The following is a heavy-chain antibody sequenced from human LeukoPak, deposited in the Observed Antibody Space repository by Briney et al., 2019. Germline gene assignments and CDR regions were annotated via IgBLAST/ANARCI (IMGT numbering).Heavy chain of an antibody. V-gene: IGHV3-7*04. D-gene: IGHD1-1*01. CDR3: AWHSPLWNY. CDR1: GFTFCTYW. Sequence: PGGSLRLSCAASGFTFCTYWMSCVRQAPGKGLEWGASIKQDGSEKYYVDSVKGRFTISRDNAKNSLYLQMNSLRAEYTALYYCAWHSPLWNYWGQGTLVTVSS. J-gene: IGHJ4*02. CDR2: IKQDGSEK.